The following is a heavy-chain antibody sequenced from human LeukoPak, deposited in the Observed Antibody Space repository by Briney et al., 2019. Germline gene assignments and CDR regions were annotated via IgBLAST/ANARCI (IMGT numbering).Heavy chain of an antibody. CDR1: GGSISSGGYF. Sequence: SSETLSLTCTVSGGSISSGGYFWTWIRQPPGKGLEWIGYIYHTGTTYYNASLKSRVTMSIDTSKNQFSLKLSSVTAADTAVYYCARGDYVWGSNRLGWFDPWGQGTQVTVSS. V-gene: IGHV4-30-2*01. D-gene: IGHD3-16*02. CDR3: ARGDYVWGSNRLGWFDP. J-gene: IGHJ5*02. CDR2: IYHTGTT.